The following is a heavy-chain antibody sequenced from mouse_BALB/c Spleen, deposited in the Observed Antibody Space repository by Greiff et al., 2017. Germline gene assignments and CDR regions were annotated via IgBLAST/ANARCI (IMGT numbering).Heavy chain of an antibody. Sequence: EVKLVESGGDLVKPGGSLKLSCAASGFTFSSYGMSWVRQTPDKRLEWVATISSGGSYTYYPDSVKGRFTISRDNAKNTLYLQMSSLKSEDTAMYYCARRTNWDEAYWGQGTLVTVSA. V-gene: IGHV5-6*02. CDR2: ISSGGSYT. D-gene: IGHD4-1*02. CDR1: GFTFSSYG. CDR3: ARRTNWDEAY. J-gene: IGHJ3*01.